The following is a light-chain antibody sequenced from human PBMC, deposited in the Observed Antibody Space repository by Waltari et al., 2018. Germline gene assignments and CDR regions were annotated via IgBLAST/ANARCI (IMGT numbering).Light chain of an antibody. CDR3: QTWGTGIWV. Sequence: QLVLTQSSSASASLGASVKLTCTLSSGHSTYAIAWHKQQPEKGPRFLMKVNNDGSHNKGDGIPDRFSGSSSGAERYLTISSLQSEDEADYYCQTWGTGIWVFGGGTKLTVL. J-gene: IGLJ3*02. CDR2: VNNDGSH. CDR1: SGHSTYA. V-gene: IGLV4-69*01.